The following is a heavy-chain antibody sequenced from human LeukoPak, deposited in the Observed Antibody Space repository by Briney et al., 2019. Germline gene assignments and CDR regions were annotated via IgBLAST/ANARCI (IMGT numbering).Heavy chain of an antibody. Sequence: SETLSLTFTVSGGSISSSSYYWSWIHQPPGKGLEWIGYIYYSGSTYYNPSLKSRVTISVDTSKNQFSLKLSSVTAADTAVYYCERLWGYDGYAPYGMDVWGQGTTVTVSS. D-gene: IGHD5-12*01. J-gene: IGHJ6*02. CDR3: ERLWGYDGYAPYGMDV. CDR2: IYYSGST. V-gene: IGHV4-30-4*01. CDR1: GGSISSSSYY.